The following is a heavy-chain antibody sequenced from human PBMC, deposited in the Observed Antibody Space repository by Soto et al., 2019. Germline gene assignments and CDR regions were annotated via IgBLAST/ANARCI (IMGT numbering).Heavy chain of an antibody. CDR3: TKSQSGSYFAAFDI. D-gene: IGHD1-26*01. Sequence: GGSLRLSCIVSGDSFDTYVINWVRQAPGKGLEWVSAVTGSGVTTWYAESIKGRFTISRDNSKNTVFLQMNSLTAEDTALYYCTKSQSGSYFAAFDIWGQGTMVTVSS. V-gene: IGHV3-23*01. J-gene: IGHJ3*02. CDR1: GDSFDTYV. CDR2: VTGSGVTT.